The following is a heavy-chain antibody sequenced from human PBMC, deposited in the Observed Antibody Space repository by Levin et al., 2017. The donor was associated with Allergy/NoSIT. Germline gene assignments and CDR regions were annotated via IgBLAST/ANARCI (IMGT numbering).Heavy chain of an antibody. CDR1: GFSFRSFG. Sequence: GGSLRLSCAASGFSFRSFGMHWVRQAPGKGLEWVAVISYDGNDKYYADSVKGRFTIFRDNPKNTLYLQMNSLKTEDTAVYYCTKDVVFGTSSWALDYWGQGTLATVSS. CDR2: ISYDGNDK. D-gene: IGHD6-13*01. V-gene: IGHV3-30*18. J-gene: IGHJ4*02. CDR3: TKDVVFGTSSWALDY.